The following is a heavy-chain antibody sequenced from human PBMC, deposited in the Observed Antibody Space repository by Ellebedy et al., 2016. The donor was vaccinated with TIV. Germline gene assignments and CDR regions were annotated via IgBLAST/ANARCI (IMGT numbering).Heavy chain of an antibody. V-gene: IGHV4-34*01. J-gene: IGHJ4*02. CDR3: ARAVAATQFDY. Sequence: MPSETLSLTCAVYGGSFSGYYWSRIRQPPGKGLEWIGEINHSGSTNYNPSLKSRVTISVDTSKNQFSLKLSSVTAADTAVYYCARAVAATQFDYWGQGTLVTVSS. CDR2: INHSGST. D-gene: IGHD2-15*01. CDR1: GGSFSGYY.